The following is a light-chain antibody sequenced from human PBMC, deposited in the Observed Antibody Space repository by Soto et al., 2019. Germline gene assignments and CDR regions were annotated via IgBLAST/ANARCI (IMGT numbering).Light chain of an antibody. CDR2: DAY. Sequence: DIQMTQSPSTLSASVGDRVTITCRASQSVSSWLAWYQQKPGKAPKLLIYDAYSLESGVPSRFNGSGSGTEFTLTISSLQPDDFATYYCQLYNSYSRTFGQGNKVDIK. CDR1: QSVSSW. CDR3: QLYNSYSRT. V-gene: IGKV1-5*01. J-gene: IGKJ1*01.